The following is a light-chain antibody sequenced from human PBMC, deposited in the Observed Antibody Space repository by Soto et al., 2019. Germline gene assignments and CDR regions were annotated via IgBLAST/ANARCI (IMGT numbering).Light chain of an antibody. J-gene: IGKJ1*01. CDR2: GAS. V-gene: IGKV3-20*01. CDR1: QSVSSSY. CDR3: QRYGSSPT. Sequence: EIVLTQSPGTLSLSPGERATLSCRASQSVSSSYLAWYQQKPGQAPRLLICGASSRATGIPDRFSGSGSGTDFTLTISRLELEDFAVYYCQRYGSSPTLGQGTK.